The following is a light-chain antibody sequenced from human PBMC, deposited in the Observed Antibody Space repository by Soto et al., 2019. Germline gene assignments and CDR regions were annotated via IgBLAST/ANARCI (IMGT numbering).Light chain of an antibody. CDR3: AAWDDSLRGVV. CDR2: GNT. Sequence: QSVLNQPPSASGTPGQRVTISCSGSSSNIGGNYVFWYQQLPGTAPKLLIFGNTKRPSGVPDRFSGSKSGTSASLAISGLRSEDEADYYCAAWDDSLRGVVFGGGTKLTVL. J-gene: IGLJ3*02. CDR1: SSNIGGNY. V-gene: IGLV1-47*02.